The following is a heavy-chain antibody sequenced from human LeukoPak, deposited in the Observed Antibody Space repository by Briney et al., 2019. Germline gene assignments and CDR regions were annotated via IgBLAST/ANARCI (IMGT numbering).Heavy chain of an antibody. J-gene: IGHJ3*02. CDR1: GFTFSSYS. CDR3: AREGYDSSGYSLDAFDI. V-gene: IGHV3-21*01. CDR2: ISSSSSYI. D-gene: IGHD3-22*01. Sequence: GGSLRLSCAASGFTFSSYSMNWVCQAPGKGLEWVSSISSSSSYIYYADSVKGRFTISRDNAKNSLYLQMNSLRAEDTAVYYCAREGYDSSGYSLDAFDIWGQGTMVTVSS.